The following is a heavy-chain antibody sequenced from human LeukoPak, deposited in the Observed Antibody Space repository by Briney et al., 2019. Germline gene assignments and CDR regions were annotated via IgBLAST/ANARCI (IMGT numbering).Heavy chain of an antibody. D-gene: IGHD6-19*01. J-gene: IGHJ3*02. CDR1: GFTFSSYS. V-gene: IGHV3-48*04. Sequence: PGGSLRLSCAASGFTFSSYSMNWVRQAPGKGLEWVSYISSSSSTIYYADSVKGRFTISRDNAKNSLYLQMNSLRAEDTAVYYCARERYSSGHNDAFDIWGQGTMVTVSS. CDR2: ISSSSSTI. CDR3: ARERYSSGHNDAFDI.